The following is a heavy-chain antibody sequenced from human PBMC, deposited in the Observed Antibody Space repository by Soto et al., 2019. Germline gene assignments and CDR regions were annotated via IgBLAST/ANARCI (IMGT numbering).Heavy chain of an antibody. J-gene: IGHJ4*02. CDR1: GGTFSSYT. V-gene: IGHV1-69*08. Sequence: QVQLVQSGAEVKKPGSSVKVSCKASGGTFSSYTISWVRQAPGQGLEWMGRIIPILGIANYAQKFQGRVTITADKSTSTAYMELSSLRSEDTAVYYCARDRLGEWELDSWGQGTLVTVSS. CDR2: IIPILGIA. CDR3: ARDRLGEWELDS. D-gene: IGHD1-26*01.